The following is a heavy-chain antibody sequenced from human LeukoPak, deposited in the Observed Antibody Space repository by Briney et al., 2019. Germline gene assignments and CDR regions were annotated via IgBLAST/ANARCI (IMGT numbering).Heavy chain of an antibody. Sequence: PGGSLRVSCAASGFTFRIYGMNWVRQAPGKGLEWVSTISGSGASTYYADSMKGRFTISRDNSKNTLYLQMNSLRAEDMAVYYCARGDDYGDANFDYWGQGTLVTVSS. CDR3: ARGDDYGDANFDY. J-gene: IGHJ4*02. D-gene: IGHD4-17*01. CDR2: ISGSGAST. CDR1: GFTFRIYG. V-gene: IGHV3-23*01.